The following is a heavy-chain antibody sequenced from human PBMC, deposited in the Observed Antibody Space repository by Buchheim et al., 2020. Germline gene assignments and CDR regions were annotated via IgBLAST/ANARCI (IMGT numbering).Heavy chain of an antibody. CDR1: GGSISSGGYS. D-gene: IGHD2-2*01. V-gene: IGHV4-30-2*01. J-gene: IGHJ5*02. Sequence: QLQLQESGSGLVKPSQTLSLTCAVSGGSISSGGYSWSWIRQPPGKGLEWIGYIYHSGSTYYNPSLKSRVTITVEKSKDQFSLKLSSVTAADTAVYYCARALFYCSSTSCGGDWFDPWGQGTL. CDR2: IYHSGST. CDR3: ARALFYCSSTSCGGDWFDP.